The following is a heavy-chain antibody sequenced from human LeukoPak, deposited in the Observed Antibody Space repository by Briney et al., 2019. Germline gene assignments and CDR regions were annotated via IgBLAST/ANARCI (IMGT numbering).Heavy chain of an antibody. CDR1: GGSFSGYY. Sequence: PSETLSLTCAVYGGSFSGYYWSWIRQPPGKGLEWIGEINHSGSTNYNPSLKSRVTISVDTSKNQFSLKLSSVTAADTAVYYCARGRRVAATPIFENFDYWAREPWSPSPQ. J-gene: IGHJ4*02. D-gene: IGHD2-15*01. CDR3: ARGRRVAATPIFENFDY. CDR2: INHSGST. V-gene: IGHV4-34*01.